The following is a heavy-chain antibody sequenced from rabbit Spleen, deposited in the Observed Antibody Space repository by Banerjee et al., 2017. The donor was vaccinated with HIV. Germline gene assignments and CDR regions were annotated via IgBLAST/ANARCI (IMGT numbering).Heavy chain of an antibody. J-gene: IGHJ2*01. CDR3: ARNYVNVFDP. CDR2: IDTGDGDT. D-gene: IGHD1-1*01. CDR1: GFSFSGILY. V-gene: IGHV1S45*01. Sequence: QQQLEESGGGLVKPGGTLTLTCTASGFSFSGILYMCWVRRAPGKGLEWIACIDTGDGDTYFANWAKGRFTISKTSSTTVTLQVTSLTAADTATYFCARNYVNVFDPRGPGTLVTVS.